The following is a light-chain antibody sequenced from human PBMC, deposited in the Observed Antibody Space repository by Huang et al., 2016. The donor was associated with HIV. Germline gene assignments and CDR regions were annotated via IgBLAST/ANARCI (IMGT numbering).Light chain of an antibody. CDR3: QQYYSSPFT. V-gene: IGKV4-1*01. Sequence: DIVMTQSPDSLAVSLGERATINCKSSQTILHDSDSRNYLAWYQQKPGQPPKLLIHWASIRKSGVPDRFIGSWSGTDFTLTISSLQAEYVAVYYCQQYYSSPFTFGPGTNVDI. CDR2: WAS. CDR1: QTILHDSDSRNY. J-gene: IGKJ3*01.